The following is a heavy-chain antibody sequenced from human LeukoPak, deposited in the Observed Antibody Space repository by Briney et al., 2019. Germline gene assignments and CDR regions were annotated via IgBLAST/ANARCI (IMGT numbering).Heavy chain of an antibody. Sequence: GGSLRLSCAASGFTFSSYWMSWVRQAPGKGLEWVANIKQDGSEKYYVDSVKGRFTISRDNSKNTLYLQMNSLRAEDTAVYYCARGGYSSGWKPSGYFDYWGQGTLVTVSS. CDR2: IKQDGSEK. CDR3: ARGGYSSGWKPSGYFDY. J-gene: IGHJ4*02. CDR1: GFTFSSYW. V-gene: IGHV3-7*03. D-gene: IGHD6-19*01.